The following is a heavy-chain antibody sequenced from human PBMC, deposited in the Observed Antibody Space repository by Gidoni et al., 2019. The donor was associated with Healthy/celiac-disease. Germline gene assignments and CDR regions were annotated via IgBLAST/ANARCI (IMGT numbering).Heavy chain of an antibody. CDR3: ARYYGSGTRTWFDP. CDR1: GGSISGGGYY. D-gene: IGHD3-10*01. Sequence: QVQLQESGPGMVKPSPTLALTCTVSGGSISGGGYYWSWIRQHPGKGLEWIGYIYYSGSTYYNPSLKSRVTISVDTSKNQFSLKLSSVTAADTAVYYCARYYGSGTRTWFDPWGQGTLVTVSS. V-gene: IGHV4-31*03. J-gene: IGHJ5*02. CDR2: IYYSGST.